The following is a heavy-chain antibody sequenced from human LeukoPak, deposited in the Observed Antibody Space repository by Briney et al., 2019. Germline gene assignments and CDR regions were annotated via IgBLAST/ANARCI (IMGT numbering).Heavy chain of an antibody. CDR2: IIPIFGTA. Sequence: SVKVSCKASGGTFSSYAISWVRQAPGQGLEWMGGIIPIFGTANYAQKFQGRVTITADKSTSTAYMELSSLRAEDTAVYYCARLNYGGAFDIWGQGTIVTVSP. V-gene: IGHV1-69*06. CDR1: GGTFSSYA. D-gene: IGHD4-17*01. J-gene: IGHJ3*02. CDR3: ARLNYGGAFDI.